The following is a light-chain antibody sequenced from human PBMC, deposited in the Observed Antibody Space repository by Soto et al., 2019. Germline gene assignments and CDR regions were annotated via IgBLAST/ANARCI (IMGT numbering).Light chain of an antibody. J-gene: IGKJ4*01. V-gene: IGKV1-27*01. Sequence: DVQMTQSPSSLSASVGDRVTITCRASQGIAPYLAWFQQKPGKVPQLLIYAASTLQSGVPSRFSGSGSGTDCTLTISSLQPEDVETYYCQKYNRAPLTFGGGTKVEI. CDR3: QKYNRAPLT. CDR2: AAS. CDR1: QGIAPY.